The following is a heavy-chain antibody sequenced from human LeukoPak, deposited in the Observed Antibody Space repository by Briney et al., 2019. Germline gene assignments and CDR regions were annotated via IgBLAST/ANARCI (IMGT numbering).Heavy chain of an antibody. CDR1: GYSFNDYD. V-gene: IGHV1-8*01. J-gene: IGHJ5*02. CDR2: MNPNTGNT. D-gene: IGHD5-12*01. Sequence: GASVKVSCKASGYSFNDYDINWVRQATGQGLEWMGWMNPNTGNTDYAQKFQGSVTMTRDTSISTAYMELSGLRSEDTAIYYCAGGWEPYDYWFDPWGQGTLVTVSS. CDR3: AGGWEPYDYWFDP.